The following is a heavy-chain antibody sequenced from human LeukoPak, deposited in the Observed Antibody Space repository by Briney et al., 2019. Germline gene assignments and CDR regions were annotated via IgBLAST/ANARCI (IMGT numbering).Heavy chain of an antibody. V-gene: IGHV3-30*18. CDR2: ISYDGSNK. J-gene: IGHJ5*02. D-gene: IGHD6-13*01. Sequence: HPGGSLRLSCAASGFTFSSYGMHWVRQAPGKGLEWVAVISYDGSNKYYADSVKGRFTISRDNSKNTLYLQMNSLRAEDTAVYYCAKDPVVYSSSWYDNWFDPWGQGTLVTVSS. CDR3: AKDPVVYSSSWYDNWFDP. CDR1: GFTFSSYG.